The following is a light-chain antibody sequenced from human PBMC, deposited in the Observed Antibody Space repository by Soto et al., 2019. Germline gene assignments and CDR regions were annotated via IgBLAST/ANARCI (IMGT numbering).Light chain of an antibody. V-gene: IGLV1-40*01. J-gene: IGLJ2*01. CDR3: QSYDSSLSGGV. CDR2: GNS. Sequence: QSVLTQPPSVSGAPGQRVTISCTGSSSNIGAGYDVHWYQQLPGTAPKLLIYGNSNRPSGVPDRFSGSKSGTSASLAITGLLAEDEADYYCQSYDSSLSGGVLGGGTKLTVL. CDR1: SSNIGAGYD.